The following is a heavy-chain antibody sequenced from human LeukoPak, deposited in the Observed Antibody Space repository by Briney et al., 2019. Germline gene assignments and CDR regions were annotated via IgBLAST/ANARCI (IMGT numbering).Heavy chain of an antibody. CDR3: ATRYCSGGSCYSPSYYFDY. Sequence: GGSLRLSCAASGFTFSSYSMNWVRQAPGKGLEWVSYISSSSSTIYYADSVKGRFTISRDNAKNSLYLQMNSLRAEDTAVYYCATRYCSGGSCYSPSYYFDYWGQGTLVTVSS. CDR1: GFTFSSYS. CDR2: ISSSSSTI. V-gene: IGHV3-48*01. J-gene: IGHJ4*02. D-gene: IGHD2-15*01.